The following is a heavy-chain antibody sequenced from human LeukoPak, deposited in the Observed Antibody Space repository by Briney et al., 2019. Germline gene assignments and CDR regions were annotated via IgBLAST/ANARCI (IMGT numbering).Heavy chain of an antibody. Sequence: ASVKVSCRASGGTFSSYAISWVRQAPGQGLEWMGGIIPIFGTANYAQKFQGRVTITTDESTSTAYVELSGLRSEDTAVYYCARAPRGSLDTKDYGGNQGIGWFDPWGQGTLVTVSS. CDR2: IIPIFGTA. D-gene: IGHD4-23*01. CDR3: ARAPRGSLDTKDYGGNQGIGWFDP. V-gene: IGHV1-69*05. J-gene: IGHJ5*02. CDR1: GGTFSSYA.